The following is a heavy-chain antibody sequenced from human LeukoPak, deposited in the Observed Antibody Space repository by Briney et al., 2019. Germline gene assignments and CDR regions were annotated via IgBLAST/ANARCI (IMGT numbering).Heavy chain of an antibody. J-gene: IGHJ4*02. CDR2: MNPNSGNT. CDR1: GYTFTSYD. V-gene: IGHV1-8*01. D-gene: IGHD2/OR15-2a*01. Sequence: GASVKVSCKASGYTFTSYDINWVRPATGQGPEWMGWMNPNSGNTGYAQKFQGRVTMTRNTSISTAYMELSSLRSEDTAVYYCARAFSLSSAYFDYWGQGTLVTVSS. CDR3: ARAFSLSSAYFDY.